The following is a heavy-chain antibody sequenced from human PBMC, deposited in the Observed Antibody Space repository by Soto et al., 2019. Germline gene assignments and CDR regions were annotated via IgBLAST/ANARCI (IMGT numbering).Heavy chain of an antibody. D-gene: IGHD2-2*01. CDR3: ARPRSTSYYYYMDV. V-gene: IGHV4-59*08. Sequence: SETLSLTCTVSGGSISSYYWTWIRQPPGKGLEWIGYIYYSGSTNYNPSLKSRVTISVDTSKNQFSLKLSSVTAADTAVYYCARPRSTSYYYYMDVWGKGTTVTVSS. CDR1: GGSISSYY. CDR2: IYYSGST. J-gene: IGHJ6*03.